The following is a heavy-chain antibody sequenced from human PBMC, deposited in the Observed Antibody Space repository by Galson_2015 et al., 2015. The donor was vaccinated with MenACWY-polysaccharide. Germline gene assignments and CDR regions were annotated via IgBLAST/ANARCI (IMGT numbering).Heavy chain of an antibody. CDR3: ARGRALTDY. Sequence: SETLSLTCSLSGGSVKNSYWSWFRQPPGKGLEWIGYIFYTGSTTYNPSLKSRVTISIDASESHFSLNLTSVTAADTAVYYCARGRALTDYWGQGTLVTVSS. V-gene: IGHV4-59*02. J-gene: IGHJ4*02. CDR1: GGSVKNSY. CDR2: IFYTGST.